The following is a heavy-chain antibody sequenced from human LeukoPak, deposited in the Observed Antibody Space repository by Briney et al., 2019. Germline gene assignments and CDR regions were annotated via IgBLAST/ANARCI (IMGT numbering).Heavy chain of an antibody. Sequence: TGGSLRLSCAASGFTFSSYEMNWVRQAPGKWLEWVSYISSSGSTIYYADSVKGRFTISRGNAKNSLYLQMNSLRAEDTAVYYCAELGITMIGGVWGKGTTVTISS. CDR2: ISSSGSTI. CDR3: AELGITMIGGV. J-gene: IGHJ6*04. V-gene: IGHV3-48*03. D-gene: IGHD3-10*02. CDR1: GFTFSSYE.